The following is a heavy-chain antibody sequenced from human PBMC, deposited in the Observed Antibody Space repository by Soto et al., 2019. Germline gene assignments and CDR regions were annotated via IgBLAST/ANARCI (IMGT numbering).Heavy chain of an antibody. Sequence: QVQLQESGPGLVKPSQTLSLTCTVSGDSMNSGDYYWNWIRQSPGKGLEWIGHIYNGGNSYQNPSLKGRGTISVDTSQNLFFLRLTSVTVADTAIYYGARDYWNSLYSMNVWGQGTSVTVSS. CDR2: IYNGGNS. J-gene: IGHJ6*02. V-gene: IGHV4-30-4*01. D-gene: IGHD1-7*01. CDR1: GDSMNSGDYY. CDR3: ARDYWNSLYSMNV.